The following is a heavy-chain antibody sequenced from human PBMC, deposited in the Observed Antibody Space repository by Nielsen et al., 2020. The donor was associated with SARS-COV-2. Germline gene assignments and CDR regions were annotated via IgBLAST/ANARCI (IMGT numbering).Heavy chain of an antibody. CDR3: ARGDYYNSGGDYGMDV. CDR1: GYTFSNYY. D-gene: IGHD3-10*01. CDR2: INPNSGDT. V-gene: IGHV1-2*06. Sequence: ASVKVSCKAVGYTFSNYYLHWVRQAPGQGLEWMGRINPNSGDTNNAQKFQGRVTMTRDTSISTAYMELSRVRSDDTAVYYCARGDYYNSGGDYGMDVWGRGATVTVSS. J-gene: IGHJ6*02.